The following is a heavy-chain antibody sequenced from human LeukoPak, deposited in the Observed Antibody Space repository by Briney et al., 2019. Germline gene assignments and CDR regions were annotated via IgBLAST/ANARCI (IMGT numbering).Heavy chain of an antibody. V-gene: IGHV1-69*13. CDR2: IIPIFGTA. Sequence: ASVKVSCKASEGTFSSYAISWVRQAPGQGLEWMGGIIPIFGTANYAQKFQGRVTITADESTSTAYMELSSLRSEDTTVYYCARGLPVIATKGYYYYMDVWGKGTTVTVSS. CDR1: EGTFSSYA. D-gene: IGHD2-21*01. J-gene: IGHJ6*03. CDR3: ARGLPVIATKGYYYYMDV.